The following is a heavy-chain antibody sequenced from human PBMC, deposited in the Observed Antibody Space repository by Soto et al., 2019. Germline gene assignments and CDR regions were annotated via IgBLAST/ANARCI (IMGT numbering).Heavy chain of an antibody. J-gene: IGHJ6*02. CDR3: AREGGSGTAVAGIQYSGLDV. CDR2: IYIDGST. Sequence: EVQLVDSGGDLIQPGGSLRLSCGASGFTVSGNSLSWVRQAPGKGLEWVSYIYIDGSTYYADSLRGRFTLTRDNSKNTLYLQMNNLRGEDTAVYYCAREGGSGTAVAGIQYSGLDVWGQGTTVTVSS. CDR1: GFTVSGNS. D-gene: IGHD6-19*01. V-gene: IGHV3-53*01.